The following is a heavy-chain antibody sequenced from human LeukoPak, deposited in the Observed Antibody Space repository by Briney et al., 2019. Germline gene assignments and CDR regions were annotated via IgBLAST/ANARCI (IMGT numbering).Heavy chain of an antibody. J-gene: IGHJ4*02. V-gene: IGHV1-2*02. CDR3: ARANALYCGSTSCLFDY. CDR1: GYTFTGYY. CDR2: INPNSGGT. D-gene: IGHD2-2*01. Sequence: ASVKVSCKASGYTFTGYYMHWVRQAPGQGLEWMAWINPNSGGTYYAQNFHDRITMTRDTSISTAYMELSRLRSDDTAIYYCARANALYCGSTSCLFDYWGQGTLVTVSS.